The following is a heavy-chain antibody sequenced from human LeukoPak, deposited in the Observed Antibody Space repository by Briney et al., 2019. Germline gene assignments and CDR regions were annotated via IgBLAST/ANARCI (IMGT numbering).Heavy chain of an antibody. CDR3: ARGGTYSSNWFDP. Sequence: GGSLRLSCAASGFTFSDYNMHWVRQAPGKGLDWVALMSPDGNKKYYADSVKGRFTISGDNSKNTVDLQLNSLRAEDTAVYYCARGGTYSSNWFDPWGQGTLVTVSS. CDR2: MSPDGNKK. J-gene: IGHJ5*02. D-gene: IGHD6-13*01. V-gene: IGHV3-30-3*01. CDR1: GFTFSDYN.